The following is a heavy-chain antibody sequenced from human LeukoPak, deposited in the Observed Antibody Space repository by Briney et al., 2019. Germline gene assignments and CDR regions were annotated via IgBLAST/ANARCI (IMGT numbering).Heavy chain of an antibody. D-gene: IGHD6-19*01. Sequence: SETLSLTCSVSGGSVRNYYWNWIRQPPGKGLEWIGYVYYTGSSNSDPSLKSRVTMFVDTSKNQLSLRLSSVSALDTPGYYCAGGAYASAWYAFDIWGRGTGVSVTS. J-gene: IGHJ3*02. CDR2: VYYTGSS. V-gene: IGHV4-59*02. CDR3: AGGAYASAWYAFDI. CDR1: GGSVRNYY.